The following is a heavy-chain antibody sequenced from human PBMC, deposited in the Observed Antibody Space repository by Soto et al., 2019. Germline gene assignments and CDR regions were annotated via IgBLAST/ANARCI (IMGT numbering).Heavy chain of an antibody. CDR3: ARIWGPYYYYGMDV. V-gene: IGHV2-26*01. D-gene: IGHD7-27*01. J-gene: IGHJ6*02. CDR1: GFSLSNARMG. CDR2: IFSNDEK. Sequence: QVTLKESGPVLVKPTETLTLTCTVSGFSLSNARMGVSWIRQPPGKALEWLAHIFSNDEKSYSTSLKSRHTISKDTSKSQVVLTMTNKDPVNTATYYCARIWGPYYYYGMDVWGQGTTVTVSS.